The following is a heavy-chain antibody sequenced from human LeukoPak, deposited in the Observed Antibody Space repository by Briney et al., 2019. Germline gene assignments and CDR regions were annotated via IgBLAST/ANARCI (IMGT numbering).Heavy chain of an antibody. J-gene: IGHJ4*02. CDR3: ARSAGSSGWYEGYYFDY. CDR1: GFTFSRYW. D-gene: IGHD6-13*01. CDR2: IKQDGSEK. Sequence: GGSLRLSCAASGFTFSRYWMSWVRQAPGKGLEWVANIKQDGSEKYYVDSVKGRFTISRDNAKNSLYLQMNSLRAEDTAVYYCARSAGSSGWYEGYYFDYWGQGTQVTVSS. V-gene: IGHV3-7*01.